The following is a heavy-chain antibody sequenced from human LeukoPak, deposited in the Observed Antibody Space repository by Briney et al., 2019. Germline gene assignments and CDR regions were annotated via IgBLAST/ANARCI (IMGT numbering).Heavy chain of an antibody. V-gene: IGHV1-2*02. Sequence: ASEKVSRKASVYTFTDYYMHWVPQAPGQGLEWMGWINPNSGGTNYAQKFQGRDTMTRDTSISTAYMELSRLRSDDTAVYYCAREDRSSGSFRGGYFDYWGQGTLVTVSS. D-gene: IGHD1-26*01. CDR1: VYTFTDYY. CDR3: AREDRSSGSFRGGYFDY. CDR2: INPNSGGT. J-gene: IGHJ4*02.